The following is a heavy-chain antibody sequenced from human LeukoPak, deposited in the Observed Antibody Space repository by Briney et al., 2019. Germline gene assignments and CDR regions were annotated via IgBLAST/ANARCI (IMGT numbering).Heavy chain of an antibody. Sequence: PSETLSLTCSVSGGSISIYYWTWIRQIPGKGLEWIGYIYYTGTTNYNPLFESRATISVDTSKNQFPLKLTSVTAADTAVYFCARGEDFERYYLAYWGQGTLVTVSS. CDR3: ARGEDFERYYLAY. J-gene: IGHJ4*02. D-gene: IGHD3-9*01. CDR1: GGSISIYY. CDR2: IYYTGTT. V-gene: IGHV4-59*01.